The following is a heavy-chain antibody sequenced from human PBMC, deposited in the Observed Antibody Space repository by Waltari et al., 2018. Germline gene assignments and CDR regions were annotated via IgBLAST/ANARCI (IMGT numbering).Heavy chain of an antibody. J-gene: IGHJ4*02. CDR1: GGSISSGGYY. Sequence: QVQLQESGPGLVKPSQTLSLTCTVSGGSISSGGYYWSWIRQHPGKGLEWIGYIYYRGITDYNPSLKSRVTISVDTSKNQFSLKLSSGTAAETAVYYCARGGWELTIDYWGQGTLVTVSS. CDR2: IYYRGIT. V-gene: IGHV4-31*03. D-gene: IGHD1-26*01. CDR3: ARGGWELTIDY.